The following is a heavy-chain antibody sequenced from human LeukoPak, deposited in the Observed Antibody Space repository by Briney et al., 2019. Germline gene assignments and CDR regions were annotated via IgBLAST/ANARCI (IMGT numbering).Heavy chain of an antibody. CDR3: ARDLRPYSSGCFNY. CDR1: GFTFSKYN. D-gene: IGHD6-19*01. V-gene: IGHV3-48*02. J-gene: IGHJ4*02. Sequence: GGSLRLSCAASGFTFSKYNMDWVRQAPGKGLEWVSYISSSSSPIHYADSVKGRFSISRDNAKNSLYLQMNSLRDEDTAVYYCARDLRPYSSGCFNYWGQGTLVTVSS. CDR2: ISSSSSPI.